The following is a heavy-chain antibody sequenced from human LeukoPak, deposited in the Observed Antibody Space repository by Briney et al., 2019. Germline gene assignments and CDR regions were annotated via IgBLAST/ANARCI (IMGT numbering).Heavy chain of an antibody. Sequence: GGSLRLSCEASGFTFSTYEMNWVRQTPGKGLEWVSAISGSGGSTYYADSVKGRFTISRDNSKNTLYLQMNSLRAEDTAVYYCAKQKFSSFFDYWGQGALVTVSS. CDR2: ISGSGGST. D-gene: IGHD3-10*01. J-gene: IGHJ4*02. V-gene: IGHV3-23*01. CDR1: GFTFSTYE. CDR3: AKQKFSSFFDY.